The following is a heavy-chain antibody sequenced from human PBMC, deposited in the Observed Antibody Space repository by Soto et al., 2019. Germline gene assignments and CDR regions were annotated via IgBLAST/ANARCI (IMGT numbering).Heavy chain of an antibody. J-gene: IGHJ6*02. D-gene: IGHD6-13*01. CDR3: ARDSGYSSSWLTYYYYYGMDV. CDR1: GFTFSSYW. CDR2: IKQDGSEK. Sequence: GGSLRPSCAASGFTFSSYWMSWVRQAPGKGLEWVANIKQDGSEKYYVDSVKGRFTISRDNAKNSLYLQMNSLRAEDTAVYYCARDSGYSSSWLTYYYYYGMDVWGQGTTVTVSS. V-gene: IGHV3-7*01.